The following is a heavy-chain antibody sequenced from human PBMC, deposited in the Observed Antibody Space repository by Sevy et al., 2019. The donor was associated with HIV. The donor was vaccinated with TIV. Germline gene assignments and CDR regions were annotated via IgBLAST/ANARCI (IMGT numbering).Heavy chain of an antibody. CDR3: ARERIGSSWYYFDY. V-gene: IGHV1-18*01. CDR2: ISAYNGNR. J-gene: IGHJ4*02. Sequence: ASVKVSCKASGYTFTSYGISWVRQAPGQGLEWMGWISAYNGNRNYAQKLQGRVTMTTDTSTSTAYMELRSLGSDDTAVYYCARERIGSSWYYFDYWGQGTLVTVSS. CDR1: GYTFTSYG. D-gene: IGHD6-13*01.